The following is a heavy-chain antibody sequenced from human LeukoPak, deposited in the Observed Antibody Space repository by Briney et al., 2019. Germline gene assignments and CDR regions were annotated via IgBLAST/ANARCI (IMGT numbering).Heavy chain of an antibody. CDR3: AKAPSSGYCSSTSCYYES. Sequence: QPGGSLRLSCAASGFTFRNYGMSWVRQAPGKGLEWVSAISDYGGSTYYADSVKGRFTISRDNSKNTLYLQMNSLGGDDTAVYHCAKAPSSGYCSSTSCYYESWGQGTLVTVSS. V-gene: IGHV3-23*01. CDR2: ISDYGGST. J-gene: IGHJ4*02. D-gene: IGHD2-2*01. CDR1: GFTFRNYG.